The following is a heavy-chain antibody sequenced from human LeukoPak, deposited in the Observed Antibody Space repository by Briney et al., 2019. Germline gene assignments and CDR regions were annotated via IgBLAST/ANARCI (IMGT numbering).Heavy chain of an antibody. D-gene: IGHD3-22*01. CDR3: ARKTPRNYYDSSGPFDY. CDR1: GYTFTSYG. CDR2: ISAYNGNT. Sequence: ASVKVSCKASGYTFTSYGISWVRQAPGQGLEWMGWISAYNGNTNYAQKLQGRVTMTTDTSTSTAYMELRSLRSDDTAVYYCARKTPRNYYDSSGPFDYWGQGTLVTVSS. J-gene: IGHJ4*02. V-gene: IGHV1-18*01.